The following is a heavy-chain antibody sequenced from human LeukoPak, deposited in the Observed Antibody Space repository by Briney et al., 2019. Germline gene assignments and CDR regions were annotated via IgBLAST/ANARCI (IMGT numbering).Heavy chain of an antibody. J-gene: IGHJ3*02. V-gene: IGHV3-48*04. CDR3: VLDLFSSFAFDI. Sequence: GGSLRLSCAASGFTFSSYSMNWVRQAPGKGLEWVSYISSSSSTIYYADAVKGRFTTSRDNAKNALHLQMNSLTAEDTAVYYCVLDLFSSFAFDIWGQGTMVTVSS. CDR2: ISSSSSTI. D-gene: IGHD3/OR15-3a*01. CDR1: GFTFSSYS.